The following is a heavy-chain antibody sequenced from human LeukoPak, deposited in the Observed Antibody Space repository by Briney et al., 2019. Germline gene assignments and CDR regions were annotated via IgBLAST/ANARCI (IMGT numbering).Heavy chain of an antibody. V-gene: IGHV3-23*01. Sequence: GGSLRLSCASSGFTFSSCAMSWVRQAPGKGLEWVSAFSGSGGRPCYADSVKGRFTISRDNSKNTLYLQMNSLRAEDTAVYYCARHPEPGYCSSTSCHESYFDYWGQGTLVTVSS. D-gene: IGHD2-2*01. J-gene: IGHJ4*02. CDR1: GFTFSSCA. CDR2: FSGSGGRP. CDR3: ARHPEPGYCSSTSCHESYFDY.